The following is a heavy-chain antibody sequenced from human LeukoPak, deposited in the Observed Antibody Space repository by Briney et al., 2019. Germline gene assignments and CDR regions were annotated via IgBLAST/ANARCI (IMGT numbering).Heavy chain of an antibody. CDR2: IYYSGST. J-gene: IGHJ4*02. CDR3: ARELAGGAAGFDY. CDR1: GGSISSYY. D-gene: IGHD6-13*01. V-gene: IGHV4-59*01. Sequence: PSETLSLTCTVSGGSISSYYWSWIRQPPGKGLEWIGYIYYSGSTNYNPSLKRRVTISVDTSKNQFSLKLSSVTAADTAVYYCARELAGGAAGFDYWGQGTLVTVSS.